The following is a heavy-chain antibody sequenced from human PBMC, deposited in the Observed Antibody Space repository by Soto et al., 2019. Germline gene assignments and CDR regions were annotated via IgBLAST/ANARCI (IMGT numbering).Heavy chain of an antibody. CDR2: IITIFGTA. CDR3: AREPHPYYYYSSGYYGWVY. V-gene: IGHV1-69*13. D-gene: IGHD3-22*01. Sequence: VKVSCKASGGPFRSYAIICVRQAPGQELEWMGGIITIFGTANYAQKFQGRVTITAAESTSTAYRELIRLRSEDTAVYYCAREPHPYYYYSSGYYGWVYWGQGTLVTVSS. J-gene: IGHJ4*02. CDR1: GGPFRSYA.